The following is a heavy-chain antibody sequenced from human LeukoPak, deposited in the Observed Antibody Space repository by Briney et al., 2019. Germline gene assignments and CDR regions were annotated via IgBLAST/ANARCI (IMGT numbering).Heavy chain of an antibody. D-gene: IGHD3-10*02. CDR2: ISSSGSTI. Sequence: GGSLRLSCAASGFTFSSYAMSWVRQAPGKGLEWVSYISSSGSTIYYADSVKGRFTISRDNAKNSLYLQMNSLRAEDTAVYYCAELGITMIGGVWGKGTAVTISS. V-gene: IGHV3-48*03. CDR1: GFTFSSYA. J-gene: IGHJ6*04. CDR3: AELGITMIGGV.